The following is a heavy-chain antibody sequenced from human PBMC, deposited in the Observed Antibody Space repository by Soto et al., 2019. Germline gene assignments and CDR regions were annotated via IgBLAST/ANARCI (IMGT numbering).Heavy chain of an antibody. CDR1: GFTFSTYT. Sequence: GGSQRLSCAASGFTFSTYTRNWVRQAPGKGLEWVSSISSSSSYRYYADSVKGRFTISRDNAKNSLFLQMNSLTAEDTALYYCAKDHDEDFGYDLDYFNSWGQGTQVTVSS. CDR3: AKDHDEDFGYDLDYFNS. D-gene: IGHD5-12*01. V-gene: IGHV3-21*04. CDR2: ISSSSSYR. J-gene: IGHJ4*02.